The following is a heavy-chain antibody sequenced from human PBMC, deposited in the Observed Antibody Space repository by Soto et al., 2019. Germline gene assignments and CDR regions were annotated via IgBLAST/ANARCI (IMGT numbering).Heavy chain of an antibody. CDR1: GGSISSSNW. CDR3: ARKYYDILTGYIRYFDY. Sequence: QVQLQESGPGLVKPSGTLSLTCAVSGGSISSSNWWSWVRQPPGKGLEWIGEIYHSGSTNYNPSLKSRVTVSVDKSKNQVSMKLSSVTAADTAVYYCARKYYDILTGYIRYFDYWGQGTLVTVSS. CDR2: IYHSGST. D-gene: IGHD3-9*01. V-gene: IGHV4-4*02. J-gene: IGHJ4*02.